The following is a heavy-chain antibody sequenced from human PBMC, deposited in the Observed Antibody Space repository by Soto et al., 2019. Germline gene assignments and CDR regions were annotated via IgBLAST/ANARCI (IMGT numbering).Heavy chain of an antibody. D-gene: IGHD2-15*01. CDR3: AKDAGEEADTFDY. J-gene: IGHJ4*02. Sequence: GRSLTLASAVSGFTFSSDSMNCVRQAPGEGLGWVASIISMSSYIYYANSGAGPFTLSTHNATNPPYLQMNRQRAEDTAVNYCAKDAGEEADTFDYWGQGTLVTVSS. CDR2: IISMSSYI. CDR1: GFTFSSDS. V-gene: IGHV3-21*01.